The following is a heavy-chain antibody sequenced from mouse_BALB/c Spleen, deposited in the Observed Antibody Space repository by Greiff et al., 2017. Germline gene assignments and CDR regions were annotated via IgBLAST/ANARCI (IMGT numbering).Heavy chain of an antibody. D-gene: IGHD2-1*01. CDR3: ARREGNPFAY. J-gene: IGHJ3*01. CDR2: ISSGSSTN. V-gene: IGHV5-17*02. CDR1: GFTFSSFG. Sequence: EVQGVESGGGLVQPGGSRKLSCAASGFTFSSFGMHWVRQAPEKGLEWVAYISSGSSTNYYADTVKGRFTISRDNPKNTLFLRMTSLRSEDTAMYFCARREGNPFAYWGQGTLVTVSA.